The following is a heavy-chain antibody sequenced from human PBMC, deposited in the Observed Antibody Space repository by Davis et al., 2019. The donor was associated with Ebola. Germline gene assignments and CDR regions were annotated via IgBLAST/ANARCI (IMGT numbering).Heavy chain of an antibody. J-gene: IGHJ4*02. CDR3: ARDAVPAAQDY. Sequence: GESLKISCAASGFTFSSYWMSWVCQAPGKGLEWLASIKQDGSEKYYADSVKGRFAISRDNAKSSLYLQMDSLRAEDTAIYYCARDAVPAAQDYWGQGTLVTVSS. D-gene: IGHD2-2*01. V-gene: IGHV3-7*03. CDR2: IKQDGSEK. CDR1: GFTFSSYW.